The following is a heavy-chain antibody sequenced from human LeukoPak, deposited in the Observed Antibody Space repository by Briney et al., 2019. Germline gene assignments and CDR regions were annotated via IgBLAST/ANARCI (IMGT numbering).Heavy chain of an antibody. Sequence: GGSLRLSCAASGFTFSSYSMNWVRQAPGKGLEWVSSISSSSSYIYYADSVKGRFTISRDNAKNSLYLQMNSLRAEDTAVYYCAGLSNSGGGAFDIWGQGTMVTVSS. CDR3: AGLSNSGGGAFDI. D-gene: IGHD3-10*01. J-gene: IGHJ3*02. V-gene: IGHV3-21*01. CDR1: GFTFSSYS. CDR2: ISSSSSYI.